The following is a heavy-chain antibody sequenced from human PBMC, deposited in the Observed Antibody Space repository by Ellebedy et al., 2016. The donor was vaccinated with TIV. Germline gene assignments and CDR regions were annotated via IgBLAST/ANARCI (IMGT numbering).Heavy chain of an antibody. Sequence: GESLKISXAASGFTFRNYGMTWARQAPGKGLEWVSSVTSSGASTYYADSVKGRFTISRDNSKNTLYLQMSSLRVEDTAVYYCATDQFILTGYSDNWGQGTLVAVSS. CDR1: GFTFRNYG. J-gene: IGHJ4*02. D-gene: IGHD3-9*01. CDR3: ATDQFILTGYSDN. CDR2: VTSSGAST. V-gene: IGHV3-23*01.